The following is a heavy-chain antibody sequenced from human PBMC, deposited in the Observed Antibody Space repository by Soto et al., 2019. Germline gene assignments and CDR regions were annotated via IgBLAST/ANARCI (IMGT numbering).Heavy chain of an antibody. Sequence: SLRLSCAASGFTFSSFHMNWVRQAPGRGLEWVAYITSSSDTIYYSDSVKGRFTISRDNGKNSLFLQMNSPRDEDTAVYYCARVVVVIPPGYYYAMDVWGQGTTVTVSS. D-gene: IGHD3-22*01. CDR2: ITSSSDTI. CDR1: GFTFSSFH. CDR3: ARVVVVIPPGYYYAMDV. V-gene: IGHV3-48*02. J-gene: IGHJ6*02.